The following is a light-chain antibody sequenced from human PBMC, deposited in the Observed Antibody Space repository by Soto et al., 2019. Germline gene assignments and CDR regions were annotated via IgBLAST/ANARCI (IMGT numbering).Light chain of an antibody. Sequence: QSVLTQPPSVSGTPGLRVTISCSGGSSNIGRDTVNWYQQLPGTAPKLLIYSNNQRPSGVPDRFSGSKSGTSASLAISGLQSEDEADYYCAAWDDSLNGRVFGGGTKLTVL. J-gene: IGLJ3*02. V-gene: IGLV1-44*01. CDR1: SSNIGRDT. CDR2: SNN. CDR3: AAWDDSLNGRV.